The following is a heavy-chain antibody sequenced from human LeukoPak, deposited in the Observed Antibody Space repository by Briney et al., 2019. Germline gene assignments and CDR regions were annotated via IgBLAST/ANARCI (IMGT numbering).Heavy chain of an antibody. J-gene: IGHJ4*02. CDR2: ISGSGGST. CDR3: AKGPRYSGSYPPDY. CDR1: GFTFSSYA. D-gene: IGHD1-26*01. V-gene: IGHV3-23*01. Sequence: GGSLRLSCAASGFTFSSYAMSWVRQAPGKGLEWVSAISGSGGSTYYADSVKGRFTISRDNSKNTLYLQMNSMRAEDTAVYYCAKGPRYSGSYPPDYWGQGTLVTVSS.